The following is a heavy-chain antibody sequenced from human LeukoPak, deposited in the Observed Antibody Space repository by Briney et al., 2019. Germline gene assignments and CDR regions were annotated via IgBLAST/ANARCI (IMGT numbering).Heavy chain of an antibody. CDR2: LSGSGGST. CDR1: GFTFSSYA. Sequence: TGGSLRLSCAASGFTFSSYAMSWVRQAPGKGLEWVSGLSGSGGSTYYADSVKGRFTISRDNFKNTLYLHMYSLRAEDTAVYYCAKGYTVTATYFDYWGQGTLVTVSS. D-gene: IGHD4-17*01. V-gene: IGHV3-23*01. CDR3: AKGYTVTATYFDY. J-gene: IGHJ4*02.